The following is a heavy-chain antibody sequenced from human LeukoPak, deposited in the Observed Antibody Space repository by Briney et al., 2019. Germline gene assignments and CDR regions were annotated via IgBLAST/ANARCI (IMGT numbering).Heavy chain of an antibody. V-gene: IGHV2-5*01. CDR3: AHTAVVPAAIINWFDP. D-gene: IGHD2-2*02. CDR2: IYWNDDK. Sequence: SGPTLVKPTQTLTLTCTFSGFSLSTSGGGVGWIRQPPGKALEWLALIYWNDDKRYSSSLKSRLTITKDTSKNQVVLTMTNMDPVDTATYYCAHTAVVPAAIINWFDPWGQGTLVTVSS. CDR1: GFSLSTSGGG. J-gene: IGHJ5*02.